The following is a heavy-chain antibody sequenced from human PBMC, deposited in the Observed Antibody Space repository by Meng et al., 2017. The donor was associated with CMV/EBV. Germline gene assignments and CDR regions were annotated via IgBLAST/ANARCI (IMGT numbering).Heavy chain of an antibody. CDR3: AREYCSGGSCYLFGYFDL. D-gene: IGHD2-15*01. CDR1: GGSFSGYY. CDR2: INHSGST. J-gene: IGHJ2*01. V-gene: IGHV4-34*01. Sequence: SETLSLTCAVYGGSFSGYYWSWIRQPPGKGLEWIGEINHSGSTNYNPSLKSRVTISVDTSKNQFSLKLSSVTAADTAVYYCAREYCSGGSCYLFGYFDLWGRGTLVTVSS.